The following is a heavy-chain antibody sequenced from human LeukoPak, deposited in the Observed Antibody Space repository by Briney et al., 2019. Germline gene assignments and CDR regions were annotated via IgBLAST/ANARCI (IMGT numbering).Heavy chain of an antibody. D-gene: IGHD6-19*01. Sequence: GGSLRLSCAASGFTFSSYAMHWVRQAPGKGLEWVAVISYDGSNKYYADSVKGQFTISRDNSKNTLYLQMNSLRAEDTAVYYCARDRGSTAVAEFDYWGQGTLVTVSS. J-gene: IGHJ4*02. CDR3: ARDRGSTAVAEFDY. CDR1: GFTFSSYA. V-gene: IGHV3-30*04. CDR2: ISYDGSNK.